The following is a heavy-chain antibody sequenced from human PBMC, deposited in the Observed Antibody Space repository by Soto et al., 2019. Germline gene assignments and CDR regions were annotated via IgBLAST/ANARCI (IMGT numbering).Heavy chain of an antibody. J-gene: IGHJ4*02. V-gene: IGHV2-5*02. CDR3: ANRPASIPYPYYFDF. Sequence: QITLKESGPTLVKPTQTLTLTCTFSGFSLNTGGVGVGWIRHPPGKALEWLALIYLDDDKRYSPSLKSRLTITKDNPKNHVFLTLTKMDPVYTAPYYCANRPASIPYPYYFDFWGQGTMVTVSS. D-gene: IGHD2-21*01. CDR2: IYLDDDK. CDR1: GFSLNTGGVG.